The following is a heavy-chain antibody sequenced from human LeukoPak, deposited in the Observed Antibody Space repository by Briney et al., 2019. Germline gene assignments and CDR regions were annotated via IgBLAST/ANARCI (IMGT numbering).Heavy chain of an antibody. Sequence: TGESLRLSCAASGCTFDDYGMSWVRQAPGKGLEWVAGINWNGGSTGYAISVKGRITISSDNAKNSLHLQMNSLRAEDTALYYCARRRVTFVRGVDITSYYFDNWGQETLVTVSS. J-gene: IGHJ4*02. CDR2: INWNGGST. D-gene: IGHD3-10*01. V-gene: IGHV3-20*04. CDR3: ARRRVTFVRGVDITSYYFDN. CDR1: GCTFDDYG.